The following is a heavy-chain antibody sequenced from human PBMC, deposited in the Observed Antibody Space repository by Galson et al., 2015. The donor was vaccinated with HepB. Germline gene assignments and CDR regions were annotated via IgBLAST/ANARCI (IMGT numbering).Heavy chain of an antibody. J-gene: IGHJ4*02. Sequence: SLRLSCAGSGFTVSSKCMSWVRQAPGKGLEWVSLIYTRGSTYYADSVKGRFTISRDNSKNTFYLQMNSLRAEDTAVYYCAGEDEDEFHYWGQGILVTVSS. CDR2: IYTRGST. CDR1: GFTVSSKC. V-gene: IGHV3-53*01. CDR3: AGEDEDEFHY.